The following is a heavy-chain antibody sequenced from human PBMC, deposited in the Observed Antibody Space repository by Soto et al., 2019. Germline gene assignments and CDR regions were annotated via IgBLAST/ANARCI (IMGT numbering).Heavy chain of an antibody. V-gene: IGHV4-34*01. CDR2: INHSGST. D-gene: IGHD2-8*01. CDR1: GGSFSGYY. CDR3: ARTMVYASYNWFDP. Sequence: KPSETLSLTCAVYGGSFSGYYWSWIRQPPGKGLEWIGEINHSGSTNYNPSLKSRVTISVDTSKNQFSLKLSSVTAADTAVYYCARTMVYASYNWFDPWGQGTLVTVYS. J-gene: IGHJ5*02.